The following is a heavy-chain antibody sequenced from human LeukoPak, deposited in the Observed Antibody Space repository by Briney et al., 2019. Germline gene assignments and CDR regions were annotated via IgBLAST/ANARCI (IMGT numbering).Heavy chain of an antibody. V-gene: IGHV4-59*08. CDR3: ARHAGYYFDSGRSFDP. CDR1: GGSISSYY. J-gene: IGHJ5*02. Sequence: SETLSLTCTVSGGSISSYYWSWIRQPPGKRLEWIGYIYHSGSTNYNPSLKSRVTISADTSKNQFSLKLSSVTAADTAVYYCARHAGYYFDSGRSFDPWGQGTLVTVSP. CDR2: IYHSGST. D-gene: IGHD3-10*01.